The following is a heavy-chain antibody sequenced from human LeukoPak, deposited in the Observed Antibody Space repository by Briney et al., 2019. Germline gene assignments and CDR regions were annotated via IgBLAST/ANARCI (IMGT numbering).Heavy chain of an antibody. D-gene: IGHD3-3*01. Sequence: SETLSLTCTVSGGSISSYYWSWIRQPPGKGLEWIGYIYYSGSTNYNPSLKSRVTISVDTSKNQFSLKLSSVTAADTAVYYCARQSLRFLEWLGAFDIWGQGTMVTVSS. CDR3: ARQSLRFLEWLGAFDI. CDR1: GGSISSYY. CDR2: IYYSGST. J-gene: IGHJ3*02. V-gene: IGHV4-59*08.